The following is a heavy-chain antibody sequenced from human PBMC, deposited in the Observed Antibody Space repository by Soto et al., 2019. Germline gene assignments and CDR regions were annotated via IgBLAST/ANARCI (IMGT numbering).Heavy chain of an antibody. V-gene: IGHV4-4*02. CDR2: ILQTGHT. J-gene: IGHJ4*02. CDR3: ARSPRRVGGKWYLDY. D-gene: IGHD2-15*01. Sequence: QVQLQESGPGLVKPSGTLTLTCAVSGDSFSGPNWWTWVRQPPGKGLEWIGDILQTGHTDYSPSLRSRLTISIDTSKREFSLNLTSVTATDTAVYYCARSPRRVGGKWYLDYWGQGALVTVSS. CDR1: GDSFSGPNW.